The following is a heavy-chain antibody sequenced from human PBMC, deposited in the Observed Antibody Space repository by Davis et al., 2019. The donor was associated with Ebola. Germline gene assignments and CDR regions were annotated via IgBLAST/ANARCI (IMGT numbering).Heavy chain of an antibody. CDR1: GFTFSSCA. CDR3: ARGGPGTGTDY. V-gene: IGHV3-23*01. Sequence: GESLKISCAASGFTFSSCAMSWVRQAPGKGLEWVSAISGSGGSTYYADSVKGRFTISRDNAKNTLYLQMNSLRAEDTAVYYCARGGPGTGTDYWGRGTLVTVSS. D-gene: IGHD1-1*01. CDR2: ISGSGGST. J-gene: IGHJ4*02.